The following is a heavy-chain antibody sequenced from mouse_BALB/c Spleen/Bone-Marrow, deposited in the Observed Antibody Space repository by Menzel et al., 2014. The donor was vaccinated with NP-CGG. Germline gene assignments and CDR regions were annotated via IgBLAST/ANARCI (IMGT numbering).Heavy chain of an antibody. CDR2: INPYTGAT. CDR1: GYSFTGYY. Sequence: EVQLVESGPELVRPGTSVKISCKASGYSFTGYYMHWVKQSHVKSLEWIGRINPYTGATTYNQNFNVKASLTVDKSSSTAYMELHSLTSEDSAVYYCARGDWFTYWGQGTLGTVSA. J-gene: IGHJ3*01. CDR3: ARGDWFTY. V-gene: IGHV1-42*01.